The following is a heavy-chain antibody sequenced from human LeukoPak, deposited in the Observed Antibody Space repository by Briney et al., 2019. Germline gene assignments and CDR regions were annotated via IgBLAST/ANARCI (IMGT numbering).Heavy chain of an antibody. CDR3: ARVRVVWDLDDAFDI. V-gene: IGHV3-23*01. CDR1: GFIFSNHG. D-gene: IGHD1-26*01. J-gene: IGHJ3*02. CDR2: ISPRGDIT. Sequence: GGSLRLSCAASGFIFSNHGMNWVRQAPGKGLEWVSGISPRGDITYYTDSVKGRFTVSRDNFKNTVHLQVNSLRADDTALYYCARVRVVWDLDDAFDIWGQGTMVTVSS.